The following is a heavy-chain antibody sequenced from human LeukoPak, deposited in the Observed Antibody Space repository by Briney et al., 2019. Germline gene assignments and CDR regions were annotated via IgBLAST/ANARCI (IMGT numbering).Heavy chain of an antibody. CDR2: INHSGST. Sequence: SETLSLTCAVYGGSFSGYYWSWIRQPPGKGLEWIGEINHSGSTNYNPSRKSRVTISVDTYKNQFSLTLSSVPAADTAVSYCARVYSYMYYYDSSGLFDYWGRGTLVTVSS. CDR3: ARVYSYMYYYDSSGLFDY. CDR1: GGSFSGYY. D-gene: IGHD3-22*01. J-gene: IGHJ4*02. V-gene: IGHV4-34*01.